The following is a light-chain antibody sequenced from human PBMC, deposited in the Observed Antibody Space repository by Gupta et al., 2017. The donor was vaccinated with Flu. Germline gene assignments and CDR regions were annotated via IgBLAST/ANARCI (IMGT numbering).Light chain of an antibody. V-gene: IGKV3-20*01. CDR3: QQEGSSPWT. CDR2: GAS. Sequence: EIVLTQSPGTLSLSPVERATLPCRASQSVSSSYLAWYQQKPGQAPRLLIYGASSRATGIPDRFSGSRSGTDFTLTISRLEPEDFAVYYCQQEGSSPWTFGQGTKVEIK. CDR1: QSVSSSY. J-gene: IGKJ1*01.